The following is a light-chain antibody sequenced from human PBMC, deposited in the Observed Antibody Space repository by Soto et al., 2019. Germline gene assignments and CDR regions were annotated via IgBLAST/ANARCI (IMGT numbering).Light chain of an antibody. CDR1: SSNIGSNT. CDR2: SNN. Sequence: QSVLTQPPAASGTPGQRVTVSCSGSSSNIGSNTVNWYQQFPGTAPKLLIYSNNQRPSGVPARFSGSKYGTSASLAISGLRFEDEADYYCAAWDDSLNGVVFGGGTKLTVL. CDR3: AAWDDSLNGVV. V-gene: IGLV1-44*01. J-gene: IGLJ2*01.